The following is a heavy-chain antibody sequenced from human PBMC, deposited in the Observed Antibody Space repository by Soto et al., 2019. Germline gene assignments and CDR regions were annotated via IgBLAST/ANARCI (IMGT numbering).Heavy chain of an antibody. CDR3: ASAGRLIYYDSSGYKWFDP. D-gene: IGHD3-22*01. V-gene: IGHV1-69*13. J-gene: IGHJ5*02. CDR2: IIPIFGTA. Sequence: SVKVSCKASGGTFSRYAISWGRQAPGQGLEWMGGIIPIFGTANYAQKFQGRVTITADESTSTAYMELSSLRSEDTAVYYCASAGRLIYYDSSGYKWFDPWG. CDR1: GGTFSRYA.